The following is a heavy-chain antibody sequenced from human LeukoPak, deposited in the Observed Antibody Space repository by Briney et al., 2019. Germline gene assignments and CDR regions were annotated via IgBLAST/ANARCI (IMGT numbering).Heavy chain of an antibody. CDR3: ARGGAARLHFQN. D-gene: IGHD6-6*01. V-gene: IGHV4-59*01. J-gene: IGHJ1*01. CDR1: GGSISTYY. CDR2: IYHSGST. Sequence: SETLSLTCTVSGGSISTYYWNWIRQPPGKGLEWIGYIYHSGSTNYNPSLRSRVTISVDTSKNQFSLNLNSVTAADTAVYYCARGGAARLHFQNWGQGTLVTVSS.